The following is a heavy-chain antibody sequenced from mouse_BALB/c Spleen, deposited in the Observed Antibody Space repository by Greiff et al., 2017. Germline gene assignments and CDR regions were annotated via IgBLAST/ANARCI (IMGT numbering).Heavy chain of an antibody. CDR3: TRAYYRYDDGSWGFDY. J-gene: IGHJ2*01. CDR1: GYTFTSYW. CDR2: IYPGNSDT. D-gene: IGHD2-14*01. Sequence: VQLQQSGTVLARPGASVKMSCKASGYTFTSYWMHWVKQRPGQGLEWIGAIYPGNSDTSYNQKFKGKAKLTAVTSTSTAYMELSSLTNEDSAVYYCTRAYYRYDDGSWGFDYWGQGTTLTVSS. V-gene: IGHV1-5*01.